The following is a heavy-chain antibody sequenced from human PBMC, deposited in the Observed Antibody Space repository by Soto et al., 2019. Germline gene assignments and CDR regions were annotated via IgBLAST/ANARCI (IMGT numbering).Heavy chain of an antibody. J-gene: IGHJ4*02. Sequence: PSETLSLTCTVSGGSLSSYWWSWIRQPPGKGLEWIGYIYYTGSTNYNPSLKSRVTISLDASKNQFSLKLSSVNAADTAVYYCARGPGSSGTYHYYFDYWGPGTLVTVSS. D-gene: IGHD3-10*01. CDR3: ARGPGSSGTYHYYFDY. CDR1: GGSLSSYW. CDR2: IYYTGST. V-gene: IGHV4-59*01.